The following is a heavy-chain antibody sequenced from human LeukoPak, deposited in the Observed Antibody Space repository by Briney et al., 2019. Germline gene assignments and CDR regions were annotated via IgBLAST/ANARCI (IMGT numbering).Heavy chain of an antibody. CDR1: GFTFSSYG. CDR3: ARGRAAYYYDSSGYFAY. D-gene: IGHD3-22*01. CDR2: IWYEGSNK. J-gene: IGHJ4*02. Sequence: GGSLRLSCAASGFTFSSYGMHWVRQAPGKGLEWVAVIWYEGSNKYYADSVKGRFTISRDNSKNTLYLQMNSLRAEDTAVYYCARGRAAYYYDSSGYFAYWGQGTLVTVSS. V-gene: IGHV3-30*19.